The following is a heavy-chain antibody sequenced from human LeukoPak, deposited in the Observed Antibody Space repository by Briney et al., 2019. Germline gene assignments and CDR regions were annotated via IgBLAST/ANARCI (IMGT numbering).Heavy chain of an antibody. CDR3: ARAVAGTDEIDS. CDR1: GFSFSSYD. J-gene: IGHJ4*02. V-gene: IGHV3-13*01. CDR2: IGSGGDT. D-gene: IGHD6-19*01. Sequence: GGSLRLPCAGSGFSFSSYDMLWVRQATGKGLEWVSAIGSGGDTYYAGSVKGRFTISRESAKNSFYLQMNSLSAGDTAVYFCARAVAGTDEIDSWGQGTLVTVSS.